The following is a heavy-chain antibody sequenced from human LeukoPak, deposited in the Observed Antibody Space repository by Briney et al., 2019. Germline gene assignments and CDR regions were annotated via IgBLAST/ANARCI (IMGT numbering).Heavy chain of an antibody. V-gene: IGHV3-23*01. CDR1: GFTFSTYV. J-gene: IGHJ4*02. Sequence: AGSLRLSCAASGFTFSTYVMSWVRQAPGKGLEWASGISGSGDNTYYADSVKGRFTISRDNSKNTLYLQMNSLRAEDTAVYYCAKGSGYDTDFDYWGQGTLVSVSS. CDR2: ISGSGDNT. D-gene: IGHD5-12*01. CDR3: AKGSGYDTDFDY.